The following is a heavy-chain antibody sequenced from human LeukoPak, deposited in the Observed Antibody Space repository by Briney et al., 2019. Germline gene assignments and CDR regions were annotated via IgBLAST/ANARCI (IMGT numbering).Heavy chain of an antibody. CDR2: IYRTGST. D-gene: IGHD5-24*01. CDR3: ANMGWLQSQLDY. V-gene: IGHV4-38-2*02. J-gene: IGHJ4*02. CDR1: GYSINSGYY. Sequence: PSETLSLTCTVSGYSINSGYYWVWIRQPPGKGLEWIGSIYRTGSTNYNPSLKSRVTISVDTSKNQFSLKVRSVTAADTAVYYCANMGWLQSQLDYWGQGTLVTVSS.